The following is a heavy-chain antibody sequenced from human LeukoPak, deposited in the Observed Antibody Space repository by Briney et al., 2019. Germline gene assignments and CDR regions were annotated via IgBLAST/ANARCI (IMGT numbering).Heavy chain of an antibody. D-gene: IGHD6-19*01. Sequence: PGGSLRLSCAASGFTFSSYAMSWVRQAPGKGLEWVSGISGSGGTTYYADSVKGRFTISRDNSKNTLYLQTNSLRVEDTAVYYCAKKSEQWLVRTNFDYWGQGTLVTVSS. V-gene: IGHV3-23*01. CDR1: GFTFSSYA. J-gene: IGHJ4*02. CDR3: AKKSEQWLVRTNFDY. CDR2: ISGSGGTT.